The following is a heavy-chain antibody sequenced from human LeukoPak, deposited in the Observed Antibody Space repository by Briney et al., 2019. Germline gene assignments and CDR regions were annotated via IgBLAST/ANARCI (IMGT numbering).Heavy chain of an antibody. Sequence: PGGSLRLSCAASGFTCSSYAMSWVRQAPGKGLEWVSAISGSGGSTYYADSVKGRFTISRDNSKNTLYLQMNSLRAEDTAVYYCAKGYDKGFYYFDYWGQGTLVTVSS. CDR2: ISGSGGST. CDR1: GFTCSSYA. V-gene: IGHV3-23*01. D-gene: IGHD3-22*01. J-gene: IGHJ4*02. CDR3: AKGYDKGFYYFDY.